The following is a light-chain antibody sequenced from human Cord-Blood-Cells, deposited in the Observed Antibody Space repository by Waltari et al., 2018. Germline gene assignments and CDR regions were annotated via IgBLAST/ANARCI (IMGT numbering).Light chain of an antibody. CDR1: SSDVGSYNL. CDR2: EGS. J-gene: IGLJ2*01. CDR3: CSYAGSSSVV. V-gene: IGLV2-23*01. Sequence: QSALTQPASVSGSPGQSITISRTGTSSDVGSYNLVSWYQQHPGKAPKRMIYEGSKRPSGVSNRFSGCKSGNTASLTISGLQAEDEADYYCCSYAGSSSVVFGGGTKLTVL.